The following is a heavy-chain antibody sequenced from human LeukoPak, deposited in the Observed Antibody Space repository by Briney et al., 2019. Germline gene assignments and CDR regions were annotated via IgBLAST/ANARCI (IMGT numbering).Heavy chain of an antibody. Sequence: TTGGSLRLSCAASGFTFSDYYMSWIRQAPGKGLEWVSYISSSSSYTNYADSVKGRFTISRDNAKNSLYLQMNSLRAEDTAVYYCARLSGRDPGGYWGQGTLVTISS. D-gene: IGHD2-21*02. J-gene: IGHJ4*02. V-gene: IGHV3-11*03. CDR3: ARLSGRDPGGY. CDR1: GFTFSDYY. CDR2: ISSSSSYT.